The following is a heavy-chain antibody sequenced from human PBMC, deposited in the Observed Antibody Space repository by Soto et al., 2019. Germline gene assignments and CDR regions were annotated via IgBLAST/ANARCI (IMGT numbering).Heavy chain of an antibody. CDR3: ARISAAPIFGVVTLYYYYYMDV. J-gene: IGHJ6*03. V-gene: IGHV4-34*01. CDR2: INHSGST. D-gene: IGHD3-3*01. Sequence: ASETLSLTCAVYGGSFSGYYWSWIRQPPGKGLEWIGEINHSGSTNYNPSLKCRVTISVDTSKNHFSLKLSSVTAVDTAVYYCARISAAPIFGVVTLYYYYYMDVWGKGTTVTVSS. CDR1: GGSFSGYY.